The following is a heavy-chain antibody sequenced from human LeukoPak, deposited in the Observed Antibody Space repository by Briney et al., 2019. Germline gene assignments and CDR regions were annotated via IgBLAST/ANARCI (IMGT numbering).Heavy chain of an antibody. D-gene: IGHD6-19*01. J-gene: IGHJ4*02. CDR2: VSGRGDST. Sequence: TGGSLRLSCVVSGFMSGSYPMTWVRQDPRKGLEWLSTVSGRGDSTYYAESVKGRFTISRDTSKNTVYLQMNSLRAEDTALYYCAKGYRRGWYVGGNFDYWGQGTPVTVSS. V-gene: IGHV3-23*01. CDR3: AKGYRRGWYVGGNFDY. CDR1: GFMSGSYP.